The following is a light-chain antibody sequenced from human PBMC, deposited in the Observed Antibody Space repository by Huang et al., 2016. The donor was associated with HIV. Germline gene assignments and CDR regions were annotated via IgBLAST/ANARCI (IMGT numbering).Light chain of an antibody. CDR2: GSS. V-gene: IGKV1-39*01. J-gene: IGKJ5*01. CDR1: QNIGTY. Sequence: DIQMTQSPSSLSASVGDSVTITCRPGQNIGTYLNWYQQRPGRAPKLLIYGSSTVQGGVPSRFSGAGSGTEFTLTINGLQPEDFAVYYCHQTYTVSSFDQGTRLDIK. CDR3: HQTYTVSS.